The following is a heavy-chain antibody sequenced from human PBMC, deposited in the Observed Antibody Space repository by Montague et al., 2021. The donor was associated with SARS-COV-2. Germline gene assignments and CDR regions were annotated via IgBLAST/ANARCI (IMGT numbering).Heavy chain of an antibody. V-gene: IGHV4-61*09. CDR1: GDSMTSGSHF. CDR2: IQTSGTS. Sequence: TLSLTCSVSGDSMTSGSHFWTWIRQPAGKGLEWIGHIQTSGTSNYSPSLRDRITLSIDTSRNQFSLELRSVSAADTAVYYCARDRPESWRISPGLAGLFATAVHSASGMDVWGRGTTVIVS. CDR3: ARDRPESWRISPGLAGLFATAVHSASGMDV. J-gene: IGHJ6*02. D-gene: IGHD3-22*01.